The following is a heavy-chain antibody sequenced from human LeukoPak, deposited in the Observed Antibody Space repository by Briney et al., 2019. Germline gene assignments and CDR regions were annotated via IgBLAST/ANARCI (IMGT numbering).Heavy chain of an antibody. Sequence: SDTLSLTCAVYGGCFSGYYWTWIRQPPGKALEGLGEITHSGSTNYNPPLKSRVTISVETSKNPFSLKLSSVTAADTAFYSCARAQDSVVVAELASNGYFDLWGGGTLVTVSS. CDR1: GGCFSGYY. J-gene: IGHJ2*01. CDR3: ARAQDSVVVAELASNGYFDL. V-gene: IGHV4-34*01. CDR2: ITHSGST. D-gene: IGHD2-2*01.